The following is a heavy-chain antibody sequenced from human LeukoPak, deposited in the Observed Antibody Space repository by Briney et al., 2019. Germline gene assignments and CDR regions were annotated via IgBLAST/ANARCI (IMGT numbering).Heavy chain of an antibody. V-gene: IGHV1-2*02. D-gene: IGHD5-18*01. CDR2: INPNSGGT. J-gene: IGHJ4*02. CDR1: GYTFTGYY. Sequence: EASVKVSCKASGYTFTGYYMHWVRQAPGQGLEWMGWINPNSGGTNYAQKFQGRVTMTRDTSISTAYMELSRLRSDDTAVYYCARAKYSYGPLSFFFGYWGQGTLVTVSS. CDR3: ARAKYSYGPLSFFFGY.